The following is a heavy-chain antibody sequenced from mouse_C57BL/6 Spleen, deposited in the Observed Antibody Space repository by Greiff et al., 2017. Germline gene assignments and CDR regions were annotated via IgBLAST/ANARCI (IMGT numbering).Heavy chain of an antibody. D-gene: IGHD2-5*01. J-gene: IGHJ1*03. CDR3: ARDYSNPYWYFDV. CDR1: GYTFTSYW. Sequence: QVQLKQPGAELVRPGSSVKLSCKASGYTFTSYWMDWVKQRPGQGLEWIGNIYPSDSETHYNQKFKDKATLTVDKSSSTAYMQLSSLTSEDSAVYYCARDYSNPYWYFDVWGTGTTVTVSS. CDR2: IYPSDSET. V-gene: IGHV1-61*01.